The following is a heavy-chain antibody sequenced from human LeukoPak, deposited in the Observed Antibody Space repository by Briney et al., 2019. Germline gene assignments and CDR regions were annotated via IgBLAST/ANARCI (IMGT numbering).Heavy chain of an antibody. V-gene: IGHV4-4*02. CDR2: IYHSGST. Sequence: SGTLSLTCAVSGGSISSSNWWGWVRQPPGKGLEWIGEIYHSGSTNYNPSLKSRVTISVDKSKNQFSLKLSSVTAADTAVYYCARAGSGWYSVWFDPWGQGTLVTVSS. J-gene: IGHJ5*02. CDR1: GGSISSSNW. CDR3: ARAGSGWYSVWFDP. D-gene: IGHD6-19*01.